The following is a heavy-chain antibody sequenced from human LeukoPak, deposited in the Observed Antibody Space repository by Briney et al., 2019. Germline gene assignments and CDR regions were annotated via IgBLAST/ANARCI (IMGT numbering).Heavy chain of an antibody. Sequence: GGSLRLSCAASGFTFSSYAMSWVRQAPGKGLEWVSAISGSGGSTYYADPVKGRFTISRDNSKNTLYLQMNSLRAEDTAVYYCAKVRSGDGSFDYWGQGTLVTVSS. J-gene: IGHJ4*02. CDR3: AKVRSGDGSFDY. CDR2: ISGSGGST. D-gene: IGHD2-21*02. CDR1: GFTFSSYA. V-gene: IGHV3-23*01.